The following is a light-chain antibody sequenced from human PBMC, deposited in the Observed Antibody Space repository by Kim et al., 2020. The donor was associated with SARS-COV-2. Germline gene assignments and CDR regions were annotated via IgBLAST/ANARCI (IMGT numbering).Light chain of an antibody. V-gene: IGLV1-40*01. Sequence: QRVTISCTGSSSNIGAGYDVHWYQQLPGTAPKLLIYGNTNRPSGVPDRFSGSKSGPSASLAITGLQAEDEADYYCQSFDSSLSGVVFGGGTQLTVL. CDR1: SSNIGAGYD. J-gene: IGLJ2*01. CDR3: QSFDSSLSGVV. CDR2: GNT.